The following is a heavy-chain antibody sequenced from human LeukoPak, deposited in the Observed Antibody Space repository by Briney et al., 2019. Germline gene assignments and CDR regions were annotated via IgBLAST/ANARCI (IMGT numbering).Heavy chain of an antibody. CDR2: ISYDGSNK. J-gene: IGHJ6*02. D-gene: IGHD3-22*01. Sequence: GRSLRLSCAASGFTFSSSTMHWVRQAPGKGLEWVALISYDGSNKYFADSVKGRFTISRDNSKSTLYLQMNSLRAEDTAVYYCASPQVDSSDYFGGWGMDVWGQGTTVTVSS. V-gene: IGHV3-30*04. CDR3: ASPQVDSSDYFGGWGMDV. CDR1: GFTFSSST.